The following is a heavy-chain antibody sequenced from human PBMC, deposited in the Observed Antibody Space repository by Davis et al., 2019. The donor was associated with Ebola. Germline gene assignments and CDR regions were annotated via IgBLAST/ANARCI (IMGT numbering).Heavy chain of an antibody. J-gene: IGHJ4*02. CDR1: GYTFTSYG. CDR3: AKDMYPVAVSGVFDS. Sequence: AASVKVSCKASGYTFTSYGITWVRQAPGQGLEWLGWINPHNGNTNYAQKLQGRVTMTTDTSTSTAYMELRSLRSDDTAVYYCAKDMYPVAVSGVFDSWGQGALVTVSS. V-gene: IGHV1-18*04. CDR2: INPHNGNT. D-gene: IGHD6-19*01.